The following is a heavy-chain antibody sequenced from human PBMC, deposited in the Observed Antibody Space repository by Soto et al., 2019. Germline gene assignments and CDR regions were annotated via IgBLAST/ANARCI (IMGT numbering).Heavy chain of an antibody. CDR2: ISSGSSYI. CDR3: VRELLSGGDYPDF. J-gene: IGHJ4*02. CDR1: GFTFSSYT. D-gene: IGHD3-10*01. Sequence: GGSLRLSCAASGFTFSSYTMNWVRQAPGKGLEWVSSISSGSSYIYYADSVRGRFAISRDNAKNSLFLQMNSLRLDDTAVYYCVRELLSGGDYPDFWGQGTKVTVSS. V-gene: IGHV3-21*01.